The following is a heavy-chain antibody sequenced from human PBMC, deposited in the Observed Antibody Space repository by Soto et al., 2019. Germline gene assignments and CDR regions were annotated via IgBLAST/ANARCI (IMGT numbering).Heavy chain of an antibody. CDR3: ARVKRGGSYDFWSGYYYYGMDG. CDR2: IIPIFGTA. D-gene: IGHD3-3*01. CDR1: GGTFSSYA. J-gene: IGHJ6*01. V-gene: IGHV1-69*13. Sequence: SVKVSCKASGGTFSSYAISWVRQAPGQGLEWMGGIIPIFGTANYAQKFQGRVTITADESTSTAYIERSSLRSGDTAVYYYARVKRGGSYDFWSGYYYYGMDGRG.